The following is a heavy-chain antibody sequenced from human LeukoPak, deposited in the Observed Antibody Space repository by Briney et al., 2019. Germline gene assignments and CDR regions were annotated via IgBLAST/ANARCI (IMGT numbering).Heavy chain of an antibody. Sequence: PGGSLRLSCAASGFTFRSYDMHWARQTPGRGLEWVSAIGIAGDTHYPDSVEGRFTISRENAKNYMYLQMNSLKDGDTAVYYCVRGGIQVSGIDAFDIWGQGTMVTVSS. CDR1: GFTFRSYD. V-gene: IGHV3-13*01. J-gene: IGHJ3*02. CDR3: VRGGIQVSGIDAFDI. D-gene: IGHD5/OR15-5a*01. CDR2: IGIAGDT.